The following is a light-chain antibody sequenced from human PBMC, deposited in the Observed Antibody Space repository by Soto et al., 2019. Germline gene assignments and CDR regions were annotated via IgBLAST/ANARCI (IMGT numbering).Light chain of an antibody. CDR3: CSYAVNSLAV. Sequence: QSALTQPRSVSGSPGQSVTISCTGTSNDVGDYNYVSWYQHHPGKAPKLMIYDVTKRPSGVPDRFSGSKSGYTASLTISGLQAEDEADYYCCSYAVNSLAVFGGGTKLTVL. V-gene: IGLV2-11*01. CDR2: DVT. CDR1: SNDVGDYNY. J-gene: IGLJ2*01.